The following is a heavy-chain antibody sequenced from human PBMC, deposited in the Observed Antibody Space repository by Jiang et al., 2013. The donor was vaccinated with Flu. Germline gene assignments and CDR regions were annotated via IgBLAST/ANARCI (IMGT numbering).Heavy chain of an antibody. CDR2: YRSKWYN. V-gene: IGHV6-1*01. D-gene: IGHD3-10*01. J-gene: IGHJ4*02. CDR3: ARSYYGSGTYYYYFDF. Sequence: YRSKWYNDYAVSVKSRITINPDTSKNQFSLQLNSVTPEDTAVYYCARSYYGSGTYYYYFDFWGQGTLVTVSS.